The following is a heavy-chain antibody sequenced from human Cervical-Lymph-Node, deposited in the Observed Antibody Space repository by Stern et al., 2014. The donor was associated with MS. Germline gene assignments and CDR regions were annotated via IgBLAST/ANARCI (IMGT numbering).Heavy chain of an antibody. J-gene: IGHJ3*01. CDR1: GFSINTFAVG. CDR2: IYYDDDK. CDR3: AHYGSSAARRPHVFDV. Sequence: QVTLKESGPTLVKPTQTLTLTCTFSGFSINTFAVGVGWVRQPPGKALELLALIYYDDDKRYSPSLKSRLTITKDPSKNQVVLTMTNMDPVDTATYYCAHYGSSAARRPHVFDVWGQGIVVTVSS. V-gene: IGHV2-5*02. D-gene: IGHD3-10*01.